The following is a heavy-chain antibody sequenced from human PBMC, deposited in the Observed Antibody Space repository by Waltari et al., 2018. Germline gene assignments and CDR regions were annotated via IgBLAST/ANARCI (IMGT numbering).Heavy chain of an antibody. CDR2: IYHSGAA. Sequence: QVLLQESGPGLVTPSETLSLTCTVSGLYISNGYFWAWIRQPPGKGLQWIGSIYHSGAACYTSSLESRVTISVDTSKNQFSLEVNSLTAADTAVYYCARERVDTGSNLWSPRNPRFDPWGQGTLVTVSS. J-gene: IGHJ5*02. V-gene: IGHV4-38-2*02. CDR1: GLYISNGYF. CDR3: ARERVDTGSNLWSPRNPRFDP. D-gene: IGHD1-26*01.